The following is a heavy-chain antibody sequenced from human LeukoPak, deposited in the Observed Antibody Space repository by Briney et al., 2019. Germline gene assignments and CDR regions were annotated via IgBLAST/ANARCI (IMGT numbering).Heavy chain of an antibody. CDR1: GFTFSSYW. CDR2: IKQDGSEK. V-gene: IGHV3-7*01. J-gene: IGHJ4*02. D-gene: IGHD3-22*01. Sequence: GGSLRLSCAASGFTFSSYWMSWVRRAPGKGLEWVANIKQDGSEKYYVDSVKGRFTISRDNAKNSLYLQMNSLRAEDTAVYYCARTYYDSSGYETLFDYWGQGTLVTVSS. CDR3: ARTYYDSSGYETLFDY.